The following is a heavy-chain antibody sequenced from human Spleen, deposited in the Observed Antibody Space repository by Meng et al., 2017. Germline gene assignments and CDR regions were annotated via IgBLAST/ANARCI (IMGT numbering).Heavy chain of an antibody. V-gene: IGHV4-61*02. CDR2: MYPTGTT. Sequence: SETLSLTRTVSGGSISSGSYYWSWIRQPAGKGLEWIGRMYPTGTTNYNPSLKSRVTMSLDTSKNQFSLKVSSVTAADTAVYYCARGPNYFDTTAFGKTFDFWGQGTLVTVSS. J-gene: IGHJ4*02. CDR1: GGSISSGSYY. CDR3: ARGPNYFDTTAFGKTFDF. D-gene: IGHD3-22*01.